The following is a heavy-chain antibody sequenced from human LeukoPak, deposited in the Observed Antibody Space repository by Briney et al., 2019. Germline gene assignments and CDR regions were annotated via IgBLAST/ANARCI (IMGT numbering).Heavy chain of an antibody. CDR2: ISSSGRTI. CDR3: ARGYCSGGSCYWYAFDI. Sequence: GGSLRLSCAASGFTFSDYYMSWIRQAPGKGLEWVSYISSSGRTIYYADSVKGRFTISRDNAKNSLYLQMNSLRAEDTAVYYCARGYCSGGSCYWYAFDIWGQGTMVTVSS. V-gene: IGHV3-11*04. CDR1: GFTFSDYY. J-gene: IGHJ3*02. D-gene: IGHD2-15*01.